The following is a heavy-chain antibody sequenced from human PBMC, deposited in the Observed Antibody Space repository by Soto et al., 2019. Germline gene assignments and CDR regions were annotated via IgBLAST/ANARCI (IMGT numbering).Heavy chain of an antibody. CDR1: GYTFTGYY. CDR3: ARVVRYCSGGSCYSNYFCY. Sequence: QVQLVQSGAEVKKPGASVKVSCKASGYTFTGYYMHWVRQAPGQGLEWMGWINPNSGGTNYAQKFQGWVTMTRDTSISTAYMELSRLRSDDTAVYYCARVVRYCSGGSCYSNYFCYWGQGTLVTVSS. D-gene: IGHD2-15*01. CDR2: INPNSGGT. J-gene: IGHJ4*02. V-gene: IGHV1-2*04.